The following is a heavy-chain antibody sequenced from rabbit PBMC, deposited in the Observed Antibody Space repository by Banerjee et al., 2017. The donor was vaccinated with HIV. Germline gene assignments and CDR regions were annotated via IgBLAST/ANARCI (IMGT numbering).Heavy chain of an antibody. V-gene: IGHV1S45*01. D-gene: IGHD6-1*01. Sequence: QEQLEESGGDLVKPEGSLTLTCTASGFSFSNKYVMCWVRQAPGKGLEWIACINSSSGNTVYATWAKGRFTISKTSSTTVTLQLTSLTAADTATYFCARGNTAGYGYDLWGPGTLVTVS. CDR1: GFSFSNKYV. CDR2: INSSSGNT. CDR3: ARGNTAGYGYDL. J-gene: IGHJ4*01.